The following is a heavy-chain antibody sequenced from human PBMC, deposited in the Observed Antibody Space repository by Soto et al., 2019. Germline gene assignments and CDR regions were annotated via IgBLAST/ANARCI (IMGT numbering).Heavy chain of an antibody. CDR1: GDSFTSYA. D-gene: IGHD4-17*01. Sequence: GTSVKVSCEACGDSFTSYAMLWVRQAPGQGLEWMGRIIPILGIANYAQKFQGRVTITADKSTSTAYMELSSLRSEDTAVYYCARGTSYGDYTFDYWGQGTLVTVSS. CDR3: ARGTSYGDYTFDY. CDR2: IIPILGIA. J-gene: IGHJ4*02. V-gene: IGHV1-69*04.